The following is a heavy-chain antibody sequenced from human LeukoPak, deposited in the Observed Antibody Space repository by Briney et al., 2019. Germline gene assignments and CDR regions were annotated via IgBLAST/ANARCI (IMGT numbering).Heavy chain of an antibody. CDR3: ARDRYGDYSGWYFDL. Sequence: SVKVSCKASGGTFSSYAISWVRQAPGQGLEWMGRIIPILGIANYAQKFQGGVTITADKSTSTAYMELSSLRSEDTAVYYCARDRYGDYSGWYFDLWGRGTLVTVSS. V-gene: IGHV1-69*04. CDR2: IIPILGIA. D-gene: IGHD4-17*01. CDR1: GGTFSSYA. J-gene: IGHJ2*01.